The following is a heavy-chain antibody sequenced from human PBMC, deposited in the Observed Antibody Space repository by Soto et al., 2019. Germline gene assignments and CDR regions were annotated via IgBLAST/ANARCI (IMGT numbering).Heavy chain of an antibody. CDR2: ISYTGANQ. V-gene: IGHV3-30-3*01. CDR1: GFTFSTYA. D-gene: IGHD4-4*01. J-gene: IGHJ4*02. Sequence: QVRLVESGGGAVQPGDSLRLSCDASGFTFSTYALHWVRQAPGKGLEWVAFISYTGANQYYADSVKRPFTVSRDNSKNIASLQMTSLKPEESAFYYCTRDAFLYSRSAYYDHWGQGTLVTVSS. CDR3: TRDAFLYSRSAYYDH.